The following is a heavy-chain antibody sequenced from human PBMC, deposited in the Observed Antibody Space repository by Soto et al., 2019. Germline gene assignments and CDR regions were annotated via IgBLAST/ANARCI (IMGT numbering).Heavy chain of an antibody. CDR2: IYYSGST. D-gene: IGHD3-16*01. V-gene: IGHV4-59*01. J-gene: IGHJ4*02. Sequence: SETLSLTCTVSGGSISSYYWSWIRQPPWKGLEWIGYIYYSGSTNYNPSLKSRVTISVDTSKNQFSLKLSSVTAADTAVCYCARAITFGAGPVDYWGQGTLVTVSS. CDR3: ARAITFGAGPVDY. CDR1: GGSISSYY.